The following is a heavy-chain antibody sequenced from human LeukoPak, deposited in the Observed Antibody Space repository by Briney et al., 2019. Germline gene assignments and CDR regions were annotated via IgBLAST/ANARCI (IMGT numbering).Heavy chain of an antibody. CDR3: ARVGDCSGGSCYSIHYMDV. J-gene: IGHJ6*03. CDR1: GGSISSSSYY. CDR2: IYYSGST. V-gene: IGHV4-39*07. D-gene: IGHD2-15*01. Sequence: SETLSLTCTVSGGSISSSSYYWGWIRQPPGKGLEWIGSIYYSGSTYYNPSLKSRVTIPVDTSKNQFSLKLSSVTAADTAVYYCARVGDCSGGSCYSIHYMDVWGKGTTVTVSS.